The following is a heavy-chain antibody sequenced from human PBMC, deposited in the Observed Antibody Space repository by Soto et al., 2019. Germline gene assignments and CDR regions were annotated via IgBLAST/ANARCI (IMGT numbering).Heavy chain of an antibody. D-gene: IGHD3-22*01. CDR1: GFRFSTYS. Sequence: GGSMRLSCAASGFRFSTYSMNWVRQAPGKGLEWVSSISDSSSYIYYADSVKGRFTISRDNAKNSLYLQMNSLRAEDTAVYYCARYDSSGYYWPYYYYGMDVWGQGTTVTVS. V-gene: IGHV3-21*01. J-gene: IGHJ6*02. CDR3: ARYDSSGYYWPYYYYGMDV. CDR2: ISDSSSYI.